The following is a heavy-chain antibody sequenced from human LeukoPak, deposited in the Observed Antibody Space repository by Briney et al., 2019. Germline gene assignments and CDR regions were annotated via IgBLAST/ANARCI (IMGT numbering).Heavy chain of an antibody. V-gene: IGHV3-11*01. D-gene: IGHD3-10*01. J-gene: IGHJ2*01. CDR1: GFTFPDYS. Sequence: PGGSLRLSCAASGFTFPDYSMTWIRQAPGKGLEWIAYISSTGDPIYYAESVKGRFTISRDNAKNSLFLQLDNLRADDTAVYYCARPYYYTSGSYFIGTGCFDLWGRGDLVTVSS. CDR3: ARPYYYTSGSYFIGTGCFDL. CDR2: ISSTGDPI.